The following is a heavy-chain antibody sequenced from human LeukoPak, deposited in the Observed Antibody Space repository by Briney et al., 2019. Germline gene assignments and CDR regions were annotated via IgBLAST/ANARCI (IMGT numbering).Heavy chain of an antibody. Sequence: GGSLRLSYTVSGFSFDDYALHWVRQAPGKGLEWVSGINWSGRTIVYADSVKGRFTISRDNTKKFLYLQMNSLRPEDTALYYCAKERAFGELNDGFDMWGQGTTVTVSS. CDR3: AKERAFGELNDGFDM. CDR2: INWSGRTI. CDR1: GFSFDDYA. J-gene: IGHJ3*02. V-gene: IGHV3-9*01. D-gene: IGHD3-10*01.